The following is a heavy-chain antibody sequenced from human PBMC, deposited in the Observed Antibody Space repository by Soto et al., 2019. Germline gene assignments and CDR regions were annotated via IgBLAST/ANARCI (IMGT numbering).Heavy chain of an antibody. Sequence: PGGSLRLSCAASGVTFSSVAMAWVRQAPGKGLEWVSSITDSGGSTDYADSVKGRFTISRDNSRNTLYLRMNSLRADDTAVYYCAKLYWNPRYFDYWGQGTRVTVSS. D-gene: IGHD1-1*01. CDR3: AKLYWNPRYFDY. CDR2: ITDSGGST. J-gene: IGHJ4*02. V-gene: IGHV3-23*01. CDR1: GVTFSSVA.